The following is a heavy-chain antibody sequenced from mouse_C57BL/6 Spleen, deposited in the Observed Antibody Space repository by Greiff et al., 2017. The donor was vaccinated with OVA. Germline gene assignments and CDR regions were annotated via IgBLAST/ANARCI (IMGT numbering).Heavy chain of an antibody. CDR1: GYTFTSYW. CDR2: INPSNGGT. CDR3: ARDGYYEYYAMDY. V-gene: IGHV1-53*01. J-gene: IGHJ4*01. D-gene: IGHD2-3*01. Sequence: VQLQESGTELVKPGASVKLSCKASGYTFTSYWMHWVKQRPGQGLEWIGNINPSNGGTNYNEKFKSKATLTVDKSSSTAYMQLSSLTSEDSAVYYCARDGYYEYYAMDYWGQGTSVTVSS.